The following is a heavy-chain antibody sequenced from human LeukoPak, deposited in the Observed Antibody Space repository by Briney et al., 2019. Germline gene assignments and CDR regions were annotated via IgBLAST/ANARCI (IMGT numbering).Heavy chain of an antibody. Sequence: GGSLRLSCAASGFTFSSYAMHWVRQAPGKGLEWVAVISYDGSNKYYADSVKGRFTISRDNSKNTLYLQMNSLRAEDTAVYYCARGGGWLRFPLVYWGQGTLVTVSS. CDR2: ISYDGSNK. D-gene: IGHD5-12*01. CDR1: GFTFSSYA. J-gene: IGHJ4*02. CDR3: ARGGGWLRFPLVY. V-gene: IGHV3-30*04.